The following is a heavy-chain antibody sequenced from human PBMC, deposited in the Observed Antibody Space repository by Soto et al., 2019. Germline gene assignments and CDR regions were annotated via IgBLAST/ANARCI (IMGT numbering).Heavy chain of an antibody. J-gene: IGHJ4*02. Sequence: QLQLQESGPGLVKPSETLSLTCNVSGGSIGIKNYYWGWIRQPPGKGLEWIGSIYLSGTTYYNPSLKSRVTIFVDMSKNHLSLKLTSLSATDTAVYYCANSGGYDGNAGARFDSWGQGTLVTVSS. CDR2: IYLSGTT. CDR3: ANSGGYDGNAGARFDS. V-gene: IGHV4-39*01. CDR1: GGSIGIKNYY. D-gene: IGHD5-12*01.